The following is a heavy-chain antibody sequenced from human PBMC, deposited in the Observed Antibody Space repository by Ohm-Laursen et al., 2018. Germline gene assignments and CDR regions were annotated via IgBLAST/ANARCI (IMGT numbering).Heavy chain of an antibody. V-gene: IGHV3-7*03. CDR1: GFTFSSYW. Sequence: GSLRLSCAASGFTFSSYWMSWVRQAPGKGLEWVANIKRDGSDKYYVDSVKGRFTISRDNAENSLYLQMNSLRVEDTAVYYCAREGRYILRFDIWGQGTMVTVSS. CDR3: AREGRYILRFDI. D-gene: IGHD2-21*01. CDR2: IKRDGSDK. J-gene: IGHJ3*02.